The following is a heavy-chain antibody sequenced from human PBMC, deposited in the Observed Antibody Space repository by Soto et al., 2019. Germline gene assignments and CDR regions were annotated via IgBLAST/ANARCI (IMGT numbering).Heavy chain of an antibody. Sequence: QMQLVESGGGVVQPGRSLRLSCAASGFTFSSYGMHWVRQAPGKGLEWVAVISYDGSNKYYADSVKGRFTISRDNSKNTLYLQMNSLRAEDTAVYYCAKDYLSDAFDIWGQGTMVTVSS. V-gene: IGHV3-30*18. CDR3: AKDYLSDAFDI. CDR2: ISYDGSNK. D-gene: IGHD3-10*01. J-gene: IGHJ3*02. CDR1: GFTFSSYG.